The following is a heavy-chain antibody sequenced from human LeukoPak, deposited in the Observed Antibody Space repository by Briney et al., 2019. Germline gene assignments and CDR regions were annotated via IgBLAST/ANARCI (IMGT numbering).Heavy chain of an antibody. D-gene: IGHD2-15*01. CDR2: INHSGST. CDR1: GGSFSGYY. V-gene: IGHV4-34*01. CDR3: ARVRPYCSGGSCYSMDY. Sequence: TTSETLSLTCAVYGGSFSGYYWSWIRQPPGKGLEWIGEINHSGSTNYNPSLKSRVTISVDTSKNQFSLKLSSVTAADTAVYYCARVRPYCSGGSCYSMDYWGQGTLVTVSS. J-gene: IGHJ4*02.